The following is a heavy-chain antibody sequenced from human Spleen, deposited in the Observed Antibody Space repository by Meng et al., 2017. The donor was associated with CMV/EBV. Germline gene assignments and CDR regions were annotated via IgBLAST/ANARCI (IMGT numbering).Heavy chain of an antibody. D-gene: IGHD5-12*01. CDR1: AFTFSNYA. CDR3: ARGEWEYSGLYGMDV. J-gene: IGHJ6*02. Sequence: GESLKISCAASAFTFSNYAMHWVRQAPGKGLEWVAVISYDGSNKYYADSVKGRFTISRDNSKNTLYLQMNSLRAEDTAVYYCARGEWEYSGLYGMDVWGQGTTVTVSS. V-gene: IGHV3-30-3*01. CDR2: ISYDGSNK.